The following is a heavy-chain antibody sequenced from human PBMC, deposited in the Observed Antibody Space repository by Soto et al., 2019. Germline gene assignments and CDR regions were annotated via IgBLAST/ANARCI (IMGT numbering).Heavy chain of an antibody. CDR3: ARDSQYSTSWQRFDS. D-gene: IGHD6-13*01. Sequence: QVQLVQSGVEVKKPGASVKVSCKASGYTFTNYAISWVRQAPGRGLEWMGWVNTYNGNPNYAQIFQVRITMTTDTSTGTAYMERRSLKSDDSAVYYCARDSQYSTSWQRFDSWGQGTLVTVSS. CDR2: VNTYNGNP. V-gene: IGHV1-18*01. J-gene: IGHJ4*02. CDR1: GYTFTNYA.